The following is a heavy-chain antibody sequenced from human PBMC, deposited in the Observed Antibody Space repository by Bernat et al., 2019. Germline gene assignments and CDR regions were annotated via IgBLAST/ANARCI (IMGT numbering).Heavy chain of an antibody. CDR3: ARDYEWELTISGGMDV. Sequence: EVQLVESGGDLVQPGGSLRLSCAASGFTFSSYEMNWVRQAPGKGLEWVSYISSSGSTIYYADAVKGRFTISRDNAKNSLYLQMNSLRAEDTAVYYCARDYEWELTISGGMDVWGQGTTVTVSS. CDR2: ISSSGSTI. V-gene: IGHV3-48*03. J-gene: IGHJ6*02. D-gene: IGHD1-26*01. CDR1: GFTFSSYE.